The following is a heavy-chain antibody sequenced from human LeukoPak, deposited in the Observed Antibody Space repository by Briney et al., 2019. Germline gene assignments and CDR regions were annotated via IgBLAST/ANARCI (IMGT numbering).Heavy chain of an antibody. CDR1: GYSISSGYY. Sequence: SETLSLTCTVSGYSISSGYYWGWIRQPPGKGLEWIGSIYHSGSTYYNPSIKSRVTISVDTSKNQFSLKLSSVTAADTAVYYCARDPNARRITIFGVVIKPSEYFDYWGQGTLVTVSS. CDR3: ARDPNARRITIFGVVIKPSEYFDY. V-gene: IGHV4-38-2*02. CDR2: IYHSGST. J-gene: IGHJ4*02. D-gene: IGHD3-3*01.